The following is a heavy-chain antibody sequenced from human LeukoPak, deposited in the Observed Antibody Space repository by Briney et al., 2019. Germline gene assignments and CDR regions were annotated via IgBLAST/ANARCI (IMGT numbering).Heavy chain of an antibody. Sequence: PVGSLRLSCAASGFTVSSNYMSWVRQAPGQGLEWVSAISGSGGSTYYADSVKGRFTISRDNSKNTLYLQMNSLRAEDTAVYYCAKDSSGYYAFDIWGQGTMVTVSS. V-gene: IGHV3-23*01. D-gene: IGHD3-22*01. CDR2: ISGSGGST. CDR3: AKDSSGYYAFDI. CDR1: GFTVSSNY. J-gene: IGHJ3*02.